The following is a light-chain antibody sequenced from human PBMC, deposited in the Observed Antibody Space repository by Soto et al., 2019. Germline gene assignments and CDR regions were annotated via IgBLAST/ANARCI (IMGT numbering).Light chain of an antibody. V-gene: IGKV2D-29*01. J-gene: IGKJ4*01. CDR1: QSLRYSDGKTY. CDR2: EAS. Sequence: DIVMTQTPLSLAVIPGQPASISCKSSQSLRYSDGKTYLFWYLQKPGQPPHLLIYEASNRFSGVPDRFSGSGSGTDFTLKISRVEPEDVGVYYCMQSLQLPLTFGGGIKVDIK. CDR3: MQSLQLPLT.